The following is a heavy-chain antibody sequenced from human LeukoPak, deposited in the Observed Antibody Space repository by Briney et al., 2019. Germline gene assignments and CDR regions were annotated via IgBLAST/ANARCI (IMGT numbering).Heavy chain of an antibody. CDR3: ARHRSGGYGAVDY. D-gene: IGHD5-12*01. V-gene: IGHV4-39*01. J-gene: IGHJ4*02. Sequence: PSETLSLTCTVSGGSITISSYYCGWIRQPPGKSLEWIGSIYYGGSTYYNPSLKSRVTISVDTSKNQFSLNLSSVTAADTAVYYCARHRSGGYGAVDYWGQGTLVTVSS. CDR1: GGSITISSYY. CDR2: IYYGGST.